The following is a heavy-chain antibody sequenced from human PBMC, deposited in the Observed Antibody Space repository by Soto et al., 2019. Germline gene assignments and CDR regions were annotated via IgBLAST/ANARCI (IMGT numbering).Heavy chain of an antibody. CDR1: GFTFAGYG. V-gene: IGHV3-33*01. CDR2: IWNDGNKK. J-gene: IGHJ4*02. D-gene: IGHD6-19*01. CDR3: ARVNGDGWGIFDS. Sequence: QVHLVESGGGVVQPGKSLRLSCAASGFTFAGYGMHWVRQAPGKGLEWVAVIWNDGNKKYYADSVTGRFTISRDNSQNTLYLQMDSLRVEDTAVYSCARVNGDGWGIFDSWGPGTLVTVSS.